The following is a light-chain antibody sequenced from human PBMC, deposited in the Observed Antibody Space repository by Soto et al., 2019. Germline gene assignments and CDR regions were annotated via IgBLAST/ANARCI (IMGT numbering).Light chain of an antibody. CDR3: CSYAGNNTFI. V-gene: IGLV2-23*01. J-gene: IGLJ1*01. Sequence: QSALTQPASVSGSPGQSITISCTGTSNDIGKYNFVSWYQQHPGKSPKVLIYEDTKRPSGVSNRFSGSKSGNTASLAISGLQAEDEADYYCCSYAGNNTFIFGSGTKVTVL. CDR2: EDT. CDR1: SNDIGKYNF.